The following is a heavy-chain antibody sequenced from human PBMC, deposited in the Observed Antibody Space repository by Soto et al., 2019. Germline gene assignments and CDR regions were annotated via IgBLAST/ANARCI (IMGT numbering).Heavy chain of an antibody. CDR1: GFTFSSYA. Sequence: GGSLRLSCAASGFTFSSYAMSWVRQAPGKGLEWVLAISGSGGSTYYADSVKGRFTISRDNSKNTLYLQMNSLRAEDTAVYYCAKGGYCSGGSCYDWVAFDIWGQGTMVTVSS. V-gene: IGHV3-23*01. CDR2: ISGSGGST. J-gene: IGHJ3*02. CDR3: AKGGYCSGGSCYDWVAFDI. D-gene: IGHD2-15*01.